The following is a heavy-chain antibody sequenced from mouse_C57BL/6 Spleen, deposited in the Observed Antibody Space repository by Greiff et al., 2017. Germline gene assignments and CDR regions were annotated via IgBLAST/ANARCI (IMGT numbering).Heavy chain of an antibody. V-gene: IGHV1-80*01. CDR2: IYPGDGDT. CDR3: ARSYGSSSYWYFDV. Sequence: QVQLQQSGAELVKPGASVKISCKASGYAFSSYWMNWVKQRPGKGLEWIGQIYPGDGDTNYNGKFKGKATLTADKSSSTADMQLSSLTSEDSAVYFCARSYGSSSYWYFDVWGTGTTVTVSS. CDR1: GYAFSSYW. J-gene: IGHJ1*03. D-gene: IGHD1-1*01.